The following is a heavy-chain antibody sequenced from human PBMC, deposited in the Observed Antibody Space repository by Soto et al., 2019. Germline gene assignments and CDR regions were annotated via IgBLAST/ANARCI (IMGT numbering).Heavy chain of an antibody. CDR2: IYYSGST. CDR1: GGSISSYY. J-gene: IGHJ4*02. V-gene: IGHV4-59*01. Sequence: SETLSLTCTVSGGSISSYYWSWIRQPPGKGLEWIGYIYYSGSTNYNPSLKSRVTISVDTSKNQFSLKLSSVTAADTAVYYCARGGPYDYIWGSYRYTGLYYFDYWGQGTLVTVSS. D-gene: IGHD3-16*02. CDR3: ARGGPYDYIWGSYRYTGLYYFDY.